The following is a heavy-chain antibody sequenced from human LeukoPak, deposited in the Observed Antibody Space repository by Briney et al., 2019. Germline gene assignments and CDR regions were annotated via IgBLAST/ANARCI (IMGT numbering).Heavy chain of an antibody. CDR1: GYTFTSYG. V-gene: IGHV1-69*05. CDR2: IIPIFGTA. D-gene: IGHD2-2*01. CDR3: ARIFMDCSSTSCPLDY. J-gene: IGHJ4*02. Sequence: SVKVSCKASGYTFTSYGISWVRQAPGQGLEWMGRIIPIFGTANYAQKFQGRVTITTDESTSTAYMELSSLRSEDTAVYYCARIFMDCSSTSCPLDYWGQGTLVTVSS.